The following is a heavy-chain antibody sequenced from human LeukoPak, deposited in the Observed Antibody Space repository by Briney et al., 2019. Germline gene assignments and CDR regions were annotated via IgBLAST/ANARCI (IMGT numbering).Heavy chain of an antibody. D-gene: IGHD1-20*01. CDR3: ARHRTYRVSSPLTG. Sequence: SETLTLSCAAYGGTVSGYPRSWIRQPPGKGLEWIGEINHSGSTNYNPSLKSRVTISVDTSKNQFSLKLSSVTAADTTVYYCARHRTYRVSSPLTGCGQPTLVTVSS. J-gene: IGHJ4*02. CDR2: INHSGST. CDR1: GGTVSGYP. V-gene: IGHV4-34*01.